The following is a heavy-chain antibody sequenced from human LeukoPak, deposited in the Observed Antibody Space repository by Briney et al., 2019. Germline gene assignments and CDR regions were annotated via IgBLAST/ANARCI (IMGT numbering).Heavy chain of an antibody. CDR3: ARKVPNDSSGYYYRGQFDP. V-gene: IGHV1-69*06. CDR1: GGTFSSYA. D-gene: IGHD3-22*01. CDR2: IIPIFGTA. J-gene: IGHJ5*02. Sequence: ASVKVSCKASGGTFSSYAISWVRQAPGQGLEWMGGIIPIFGTANYAQKFQGRVSITADKSTSTAYMELSSLRSEDTAVYYCARKVPNDSSGYYYRGQFDPWGQGTLVTVSS.